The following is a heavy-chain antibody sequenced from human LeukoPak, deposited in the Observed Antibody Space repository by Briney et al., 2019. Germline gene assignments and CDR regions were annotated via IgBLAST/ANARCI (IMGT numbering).Heavy chain of an antibody. D-gene: IGHD3-10*01. CDR3: ARLRWFGEATLFDY. Sequence: ASVKVSCKASGYTFTSYAIHWVRQAPGQRLEWMGWINTGNGNTKYSQKFQGRVTITRDTSASSAYMELSNLRSEDTAVYYCARLRWFGEATLFDYWGQGTLVTVSS. CDR1: GYTFTSYA. V-gene: IGHV1-3*04. CDR2: INTGNGNT. J-gene: IGHJ4*02.